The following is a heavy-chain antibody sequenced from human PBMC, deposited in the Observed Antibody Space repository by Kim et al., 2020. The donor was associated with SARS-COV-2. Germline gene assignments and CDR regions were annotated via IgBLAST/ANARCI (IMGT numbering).Heavy chain of an antibody. Sequence: ANTVNGRFTISRHNSQNTLYLQMNSLRAEDTALYYCAGDIREGYYGMDVWSQGTTVTVSS. D-gene: IGHD3-3*02. V-gene: IGHV3-53*04. J-gene: IGHJ6*02. CDR3: AGDIREGYYGMDV.